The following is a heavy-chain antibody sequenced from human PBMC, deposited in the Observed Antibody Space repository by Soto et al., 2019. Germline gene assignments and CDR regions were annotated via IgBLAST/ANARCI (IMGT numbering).Heavy chain of an antibody. CDR2: IIPIFGTA. CDR3: ERDYCSGGSCYYTEGGAGSWFDP. V-gene: IGHV1-69*01. CDR1: GGTFSSYA. D-gene: IGHD2-15*01. Sequence: QVQLVQSGAEVKKPGSSVKVSCKASGGTFSSYAISWVRQAPGQGLEWMGGIIPIFGTANYAQKFQGRVTIPADESTSTAYMELSSLRSEDTAVYYCERDYCSGGSCYYTEGGAGSWFDPWGQGTLVTVSS. J-gene: IGHJ5*02.